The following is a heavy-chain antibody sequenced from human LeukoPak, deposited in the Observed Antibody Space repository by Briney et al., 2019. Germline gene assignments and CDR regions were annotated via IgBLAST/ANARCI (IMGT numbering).Heavy chain of an antibody. CDR2: IWSDGSNK. J-gene: IGHJ1*01. CDR3: ARGSAVGTGYFQN. D-gene: IGHD1-1*01. CDR1: GFTFSSSG. V-gene: IGHV3-33*01. Sequence: PGGSLRLSCAASGFTFSSSGMHWVRQAPGKGLEWVAGIWSDGSNKYYADSVKGRFTISRDNSKNIMFLQMNSLRAEDTAVYNCARGSAVGTGYFQNWGQGTLVTVSS.